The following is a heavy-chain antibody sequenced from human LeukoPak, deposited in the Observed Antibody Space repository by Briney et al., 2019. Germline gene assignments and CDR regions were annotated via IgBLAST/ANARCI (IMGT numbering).Heavy chain of an antibody. CDR3: ARDHGGNSFDY. Sequence: GGSLRLSCAASGFTFSSYAMHWVRQAPGKGREYVSAISSNGGSTYYANSVKGRFTISRDNSKNTLYLQMGSLRAEDMAVYYCARDHGGNSFDYWGQGTLVTVSS. V-gene: IGHV3-64*01. J-gene: IGHJ4*02. CDR2: ISSNGGST. CDR1: GFTFSSYA. D-gene: IGHD4-23*01.